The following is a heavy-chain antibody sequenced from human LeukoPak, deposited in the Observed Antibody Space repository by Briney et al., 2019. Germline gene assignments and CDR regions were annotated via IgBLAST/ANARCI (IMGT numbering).Heavy chain of an antibody. V-gene: IGHV3-53*01. CDR1: GFTVSNSY. D-gene: IGHD6-19*01. J-gene: IGHJ4*02. CDR2: IYSDGGT. Sequence: GGSLRLSCVASGFTVSNSYMSWVRQAPGKGLEWVSVIYSDGGTFYSDSVKGRFTISRDYSKSTLYLQTNSLRADDTAVYYCARDSNGPAFWGQGTLVTVSS. CDR3: ARDSNGPAF.